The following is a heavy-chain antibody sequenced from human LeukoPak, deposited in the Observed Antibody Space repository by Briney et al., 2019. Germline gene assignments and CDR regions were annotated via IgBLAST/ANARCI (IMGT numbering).Heavy chain of an antibody. Sequence: SETLSLTCTVSGGSISSGDYYWSWIRQPPGKGLEWIGYIYYSGSTYYNPSLKSRVTISVDTSKDQFSLKLSSVTAADTAVYYCARGGGGYSGYEDDYWGQGTLVTVSS. D-gene: IGHD5-12*01. CDR2: IYYSGST. J-gene: IGHJ4*02. CDR1: GGSISSGDYY. CDR3: ARGGGGYSGYEDDY. V-gene: IGHV4-30-4*02.